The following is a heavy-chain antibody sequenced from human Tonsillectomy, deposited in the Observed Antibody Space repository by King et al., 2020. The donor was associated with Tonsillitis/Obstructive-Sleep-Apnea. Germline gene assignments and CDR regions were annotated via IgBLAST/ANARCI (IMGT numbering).Heavy chain of an antibody. V-gene: IGHV3-48*03. D-gene: IGHD3-16*01. CDR1: GFTFSSYE. CDR3: ARDYTEEVYYYYYMDV. CDR2: ISSSGSTI. Sequence: VQLVQSGGGLVQPGGSLRLSCAASGFTFSSYEMNWVRQAPGKGLEWVSYISSSGSTIYYADSVKGRFTISRDNAKNSLYLQMNSLRADDTAVYYCARDYTEEVYYYYYMDVWGKGTTVTVSS. J-gene: IGHJ6*03.